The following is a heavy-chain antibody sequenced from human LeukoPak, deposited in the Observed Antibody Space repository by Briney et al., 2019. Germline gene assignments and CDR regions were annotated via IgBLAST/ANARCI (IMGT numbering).Heavy chain of an antibody. CDR3: AKDKGPYGSGSHYYFDY. Sequence: GGSLRVSCAASGFTFDDYAMHWVRPAPGKGLEWVSGISWNSGSIGYADSVKGRFTISRDNAKNSLYLQMNSLRAEDTALYYCAKDKGPYGSGSHYYFDYWGQGTLVTVSS. V-gene: IGHV3-9*01. CDR1: GFTFDDYA. J-gene: IGHJ4*02. D-gene: IGHD3-10*01. CDR2: ISWNSGSI.